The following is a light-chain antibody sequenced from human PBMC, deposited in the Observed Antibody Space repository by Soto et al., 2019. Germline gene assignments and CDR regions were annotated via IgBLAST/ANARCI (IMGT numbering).Light chain of an antibody. CDR1: SSDVGSYNL. V-gene: IGLV2-23*02. J-gene: IGLJ1*01. Sequence: QSALTQPASLSGSPGQSITISYTGTSSDVGSYNLVSWYQQHPGKAPKLMIYEVSKRPSGVSNRFSGSKSGNTASLTISGLQAEDEADYYCCSYAGSSTFYVFGTGTKVTVL. CDR3: CSYAGSSTFYV. CDR2: EVS.